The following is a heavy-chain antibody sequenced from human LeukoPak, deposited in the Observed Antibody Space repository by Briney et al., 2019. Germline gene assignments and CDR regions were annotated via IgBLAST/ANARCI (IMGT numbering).Heavy chain of an antibody. Sequence: GGTLRLSCAASGFTFSSYSMNWVRQAPGKGLEWVSSISRSSSYIYYADSVKGPFTISRDNAKNSLYLQMNSLRAEDTAVYYCARDGSGSYRSRYYLDYWGQGTLVTVSS. J-gene: IGHJ4*02. V-gene: IGHV3-21*01. CDR2: ISRSSSYI. D-gene: IGHD3-10*01. CDR3: ARDGSGSYRSRYYLDY. CDR1: GFTFSSYS.